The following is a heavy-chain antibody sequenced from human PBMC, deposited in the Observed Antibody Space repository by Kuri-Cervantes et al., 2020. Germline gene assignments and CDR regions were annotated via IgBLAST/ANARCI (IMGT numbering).Heavy chain of an antibody. CDR3: AKDRLIRGSSFFDS. D-gene: IGHD1-26*01. V-gene: IGHV3-23*01. CDR1: GFTFSSCA. J-gene: IGHJ4*02. CDR2: ISAAFSDT. Sequence: GGSLRLSCAASGFTFSSCALSWVRRAPGKGLEWVAGISAAFSDTYYRDSVKGRFTISRDNSKNMLYLQMSSLRAEDTAVYYCAKDRLIRGSSFFDSWGQGTLVTVSS.